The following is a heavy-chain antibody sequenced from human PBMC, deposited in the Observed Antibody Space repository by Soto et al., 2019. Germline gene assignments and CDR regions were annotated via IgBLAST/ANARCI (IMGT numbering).Heavy chain of an antibody. Sequence: GGSLRLSCAASGFAFDDYVMHWVRQPPGKGLEWVSSISWNGRTRDYADSVQGRFTISRDNAKNSLYLQMNSLRDEDTALYFCTSGFSSDTYYIDSWGPGTQVTV. CDR1: GFAFDDYV. D-gene: IGHD3-22*01. CDR3: TSGFSSDTYYIDS. V-gene: IGHV3-9*01. CDR2: ISWNGRTR. J-gene: IGHJ4*02.